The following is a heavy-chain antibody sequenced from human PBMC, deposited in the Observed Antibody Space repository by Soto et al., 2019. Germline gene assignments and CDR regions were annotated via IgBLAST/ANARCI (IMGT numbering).Heavy chain of an antibody. CDR1: GFTFSSFD. Sequence: GGSLRLSCAASGFTFSSFDMIWVRQAAGKGLEWVSYIGSSSSTIDYADSVKGRLTISRDNAKNSLYLQMNSLRDEDTAVYYCARGRGASRYYQYNGMDVWGQGTTVTVSS. V-gene: IGHV3-48*02. D-gene: IGHD3-9*01. CDR3: ARGRGASRYYQYNGMDV. CDR2: IGSSSSTI. J-gene: IGHJ6*02.